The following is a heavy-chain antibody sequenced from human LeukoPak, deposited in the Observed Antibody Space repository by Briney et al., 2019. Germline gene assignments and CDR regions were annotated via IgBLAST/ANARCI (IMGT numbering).Heavy chain of an antibody. CDR2: IYSGGRT. CDR1: GITVSSNY. D-gene: IGHD3-10*01. J-gene: IGHJ4*02. Sequence: GGSLRLSCAASGITVSSNYMSWVRQAPGKGLEWVSVIYSGGRTYYADSVKGRFTISRDSSKNTLYLQMNSLRAEDTAVYYCARLYGSGSYFYWGQGTLVTVSS. V-gene: IGHV3-53*01. CDR3: ARLYGSGSYFY.